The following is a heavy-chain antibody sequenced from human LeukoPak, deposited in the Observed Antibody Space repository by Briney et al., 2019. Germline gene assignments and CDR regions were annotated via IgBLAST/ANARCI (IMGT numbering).Heavy chain of an antibody. V-gene: IGHV1-18*01. CDR1: GYTFTSYG. CDR3: ARAYDFWSGPYYFYMDV. Sequence: ASVKVSCKASGYTFTSYGISWVRQAPGQGLEWMGWISAYNGNTNYAQKLQGRVTMTTDTSTSTACMELRSLRSDDTAVYYCARAYDFWSGPYYFYMDVWGKGTTVTVSS. J-gene: IGHJ6*03. D-gene: IGHD3-3*01. CDR2: ISAYNGNT.